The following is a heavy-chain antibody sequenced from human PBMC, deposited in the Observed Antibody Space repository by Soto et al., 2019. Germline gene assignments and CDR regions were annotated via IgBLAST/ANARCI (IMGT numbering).Heavy chain of an antibody. Sequence: QVQLVQSGAEVKKPGASVKVSCKASGYDFTSYGISWVRQAPGQGPEWMGWISAYNGDTNYAQNLQGRLTMTTDTSTSTAYMELRNLRSDDTAVYYCVSDFLHYDILAGSYSDCFDPWGQGTLVTVSS. CDR1: GYDFTSYG. CDR3: VSDFLHYDILAGSYSDCFDP. V-gene: IGHV1-18*01. J-gene: IGHJ5*02. D-gene: IGHD3-9*01. CDR2: ISAYNGDT.